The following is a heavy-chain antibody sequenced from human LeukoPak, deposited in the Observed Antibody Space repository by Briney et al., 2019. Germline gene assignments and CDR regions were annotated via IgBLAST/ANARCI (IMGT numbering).Heavy chain of an antibody. D-gene: IGHD6-13*01. CDR1: GFTFRSYE. CDR3: ARDIAAAAPTAGG. J-gene: IGHJ4*02. Sequence: GGSLRLSCAASGFTFRSYEMNWVRQAPGKGLEWVSYISSSGSTIYYADSVKGRFTISRDNAKNSLYLQMNSLRAEDTAVYYCARDIAAAAPTAGGWGQGTLVTVSS. CDR2: ISSSGSTI. V-gene: IGHV3-48*03.